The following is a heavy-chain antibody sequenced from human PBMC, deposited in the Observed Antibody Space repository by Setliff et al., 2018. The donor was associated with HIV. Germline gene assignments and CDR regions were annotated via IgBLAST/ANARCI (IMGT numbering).Heavy chain of an antibody. CDR2: IYTSRGT. CDR3: ARSPSYRSSWEYYFDY. D-gene: IGHD6-13*01. CDR1: GVSISGYH. V-gene: IGHV4-4*09. Sequence: SETLSLTCTVSGVSISGYHWNWLRQTPGKGLEWIGHIYTSRGTNYNHSLRTQVIISVDTSNQFSLKLSSVTAADAAVYYCARSPSYRSSWEYYFDYWGQGILVTVSS. J-gene: IGHJ4*02.